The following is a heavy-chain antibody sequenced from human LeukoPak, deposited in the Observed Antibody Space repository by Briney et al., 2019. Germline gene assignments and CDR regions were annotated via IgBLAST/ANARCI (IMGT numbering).Heavy chain of an antibody. CDR2: VRSKTDGGTT. CDR1: GSTFSNAW. Sequence: PGGSLRLSCAASGSTFSNAWMSWARQAPGKGLEWVGRVRSKTDGGTTDYAAPVKGRSTISRDDSKNTLSLQMNSLKTEDTAVYYCTTGSPMAQWGQGTLVTVSS. V-gene: IGHV3-15*01. CDR3: TTGSPMAQ. D-gene: IGHD2-8*01. J-gene: IGHJ4*02.